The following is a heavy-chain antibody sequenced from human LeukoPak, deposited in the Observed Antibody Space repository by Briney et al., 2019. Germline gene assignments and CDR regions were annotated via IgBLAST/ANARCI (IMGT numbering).Heavy chain of an antibody. CDR1: GFTFSSYW. CDR2: IKQDGSEK. CDR3: ARDHLDLVGATRAPAFDI. V-gene: IGHV3-7*01. J-gene: IGHJ3*02. D-gene: IGHD1-26*01. Sequence: RPGGSLRLSCAASGFTFSSYWMSWVRQAPGKGLEWVANIKQDGSEKYYVDSVKGRFTISRDNAKNSLYLQMNSLRAEDTAVYYCARDHLDLVGATRAPAFDIWGQGTMVTVSS.